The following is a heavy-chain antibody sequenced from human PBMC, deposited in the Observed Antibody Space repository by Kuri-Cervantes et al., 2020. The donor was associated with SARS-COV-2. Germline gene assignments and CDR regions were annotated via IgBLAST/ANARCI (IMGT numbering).Heavy chain of an antibody. CDR3: ARDRLLAAHYYFDY. CDR1: GFTFSSYG. J-gene: IGHJ4*02. D-gene: IGHD6-13*01. Sequence: GGALRLSCAASGFTFSSYGMHWVRQAPGKGLEWVAFIRYDGSNKYYADSVKGRFTISRDNAKNSLYLQMNSLRAEDTALYYCARDRLLAAHYYFDYWGQGTLVTVSS. CDR2: IRYDGSNK. V-gene: IGHV3-30*02.